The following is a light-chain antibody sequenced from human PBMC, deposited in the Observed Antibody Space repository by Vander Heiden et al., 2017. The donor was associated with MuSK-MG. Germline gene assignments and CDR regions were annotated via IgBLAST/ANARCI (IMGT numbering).Light chain of an antibody. CDR2: WAS. Sequence: IVLIHSPPSPTSSLGERATTISNSTQNILDSSNNKSYLAWFQQKPGQAPKLLIYWASTRESGVPDRFSGSGSGTDFTLTISSLQAEDVAIYYCHQYDSTPYTFGQGTKLEIK. V-gene: IGKV4-1*01. J-gene: IGKJ2*01. CDR1: QNILDSSNNKSY. CDR3: HQYDSTPYT.